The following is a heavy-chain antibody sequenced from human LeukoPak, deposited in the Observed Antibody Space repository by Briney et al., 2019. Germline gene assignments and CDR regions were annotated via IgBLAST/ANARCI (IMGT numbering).Heavy chain of an antibody. V-gene: IGHV4-39*07. CDR1: GGSISGASIRGTTYY. Sequence: PSETLSLTCTISGGSISGASIRGTTYYWGCVRQPPGKGLEWIGSIYYNGPTFFNPSLKSRVTMSLDTSRNQVSLKLSSVTAADTAVYYCARGVDDYVWGSYRYPSPHRFDYWGQGTLVTVSS. D-gene: IGHD3-16*02. CDR2: IYYNGPT. J-gene: IGHJ4*02. CDR3: ARGVDDYVWGSYRYPSPHRFDY.